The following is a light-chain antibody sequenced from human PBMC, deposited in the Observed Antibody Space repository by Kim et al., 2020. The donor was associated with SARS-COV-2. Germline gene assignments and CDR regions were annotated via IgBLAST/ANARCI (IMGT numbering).Light chain of an antibody. V-gene: IGKV1-16*02. CDR2: AAS. J-gene: IGKJ4*01. Sequence: DIKLTQSPSSLSASVGDRVTITCRASQGISNNLAWLQQKPGQAPKLLIYAASILQSGVPSKFSGGGSGTDFTLTISSLQSEDIATYYCKQYNSYPRTFGGGTKVEI. CDR3: KQYNSYPRT. CDR1: QGISNN.